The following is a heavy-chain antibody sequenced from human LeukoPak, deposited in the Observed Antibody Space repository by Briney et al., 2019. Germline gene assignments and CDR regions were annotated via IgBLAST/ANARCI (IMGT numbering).Heavy chain of an antibody. Sequence: GASVKVSCKASRYTFTGYYMHWVRQAPGQGLEWMGWINPNSGGTNYAQKCQGRVTMTRDTSISTAYMELSRLRSDDPAVYYCARDLAQPLSGINAFDIWGQGTMVTVSS. J-gene: IGHJ3*02. V-gene: IGHV1-2*02. CDR2: INPNSGGT. CDR3: ARDLAQPLSGINAFDI. CDR1: RYTFTGYY. D-gene: IGHD2-2*01.